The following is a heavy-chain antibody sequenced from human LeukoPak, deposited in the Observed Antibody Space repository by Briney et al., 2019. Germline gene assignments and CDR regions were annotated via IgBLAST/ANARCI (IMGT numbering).Heavy chain of an antibody. J-gene: IGHJ4*02. CDR1: GGSISNYY. V-gene: IGHV4-59*08. D-gene: IGHD5-24*01. CDR3: ARHRGGYNYFDY. Sequence: TASETLSLTCTVSGGSISNYYWSWIRQPPGKGLEWIGYIYYSGSTKYNPSLKSRVTISVDSSKSQFSLKLSSVTAADTAVYYCARHRGGYNYFDYWGQGTLVTVSS. CDR2: IYYSGST.